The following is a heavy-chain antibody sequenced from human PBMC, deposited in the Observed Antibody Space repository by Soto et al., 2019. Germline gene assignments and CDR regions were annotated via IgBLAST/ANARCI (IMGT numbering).Heavy chain of an antibody. CDR1: GVSISSGGYY. CDR3: ARQRTGTMFDY. J-gene: IGHJ4*02. Sequence: PSETLSLTCTVSGVSISSGGYYWSWIRQHPGKGLEWIGYIYYSGSTYYNPSLKSRVTISVDTSKNQFSLKLSSVTAADTAVYYCARQRTGTMFDYWGQGTLVTVSS. V-gene: IGHV4-31*03. D-gene: IGHD1-7*01. CDR2: IYYSGST.